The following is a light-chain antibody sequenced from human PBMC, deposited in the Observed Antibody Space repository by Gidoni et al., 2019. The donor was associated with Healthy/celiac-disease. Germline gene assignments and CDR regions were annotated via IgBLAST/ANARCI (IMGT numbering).Light chain of an antibody. V-gene: IGLV1-36*01. Sequence: QSVLTQPPSVSEAPRQRVTISCSGSSSNIGNNAVNWYQQLPGKAPKLLIYYDDLLPSGVSDRFSGSKSGTSASLAISGLQSEDEADYYCAAWDDSLNAVAFGGGTKLTVL. J-gene: IGLJ2*01. CDR1: SSNIGNNA. CDR3: AAWDDSLNAVA. CDR2: YDD.